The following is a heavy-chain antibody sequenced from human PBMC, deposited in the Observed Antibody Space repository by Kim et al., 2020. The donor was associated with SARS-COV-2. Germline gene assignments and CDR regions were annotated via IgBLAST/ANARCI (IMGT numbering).Heavy chain of an antibody. V-gene: IGHV3-33*06. Sequence: GGSLRLSCDTFELTFSIYGMHWVRQAPGKGLEWVAVIWYDGSKKYYADSVKGRFTISRDNSKNTLYLQMNSLRAEDTAVYYCAKDGRGYSSSWSAGNWIDPWGQGTLVTVSS. D-gene: IGHD6-13*01. CDR3: AKDGRGYSSSWSAGNWIDP. CDR1: ELTFSIYG. CDR2: IWYDGSKK. J-gene: IGHJ5*02.